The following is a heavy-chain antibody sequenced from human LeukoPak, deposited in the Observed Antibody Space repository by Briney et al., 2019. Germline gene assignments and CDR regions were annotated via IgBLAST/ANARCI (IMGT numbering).Heavy chain of an antibody. CDR1: GYSFTIYY. CDR3: AREDASSFDY. Sequence: ASVKVSCKASGYSFTIYYIHWARQAPGQGLEWMGIINPSGDSSSYAQKFQGRVTMSRDRSTSTVYMELSSLRSEDTAVYYCAREDASSFDYWGQGTLVTVSS. J-gene: IGHJ4*02. CDR2: INPSGDSS. D-gene: IGHD6-6*01. V-gene: IGHV1-46*01.